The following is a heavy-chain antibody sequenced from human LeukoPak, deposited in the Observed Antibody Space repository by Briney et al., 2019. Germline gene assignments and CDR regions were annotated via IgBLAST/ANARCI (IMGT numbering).Heavy chain of an antibody. V-gene: IGHV3-30*04. Sequence: AGGPLRLSCAASGFTFSSYAMPWVRQAPGKGLKWVAVISYDGSNKYYADSVKARFPIPRDNSKNTLYLQMNSLRAEDTAVYYCARSRGGWLQQIDYWGQGTLVTVSS. J-gene: IGHJ4*02. CDR2: ISYDGSNK. CDR1: GFTFSSYA. D-gene: IGHD5-24*01. CDR3: ARSRGGWLQQIDY.